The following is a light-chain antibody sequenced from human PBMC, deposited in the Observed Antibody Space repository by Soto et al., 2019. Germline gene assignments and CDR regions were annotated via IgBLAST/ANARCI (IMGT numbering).Light chain of an antibody. V-gene: IGKV3-11*01. CDR3: QQRVNWPLT. J-gene: IGKJ4*01. Sequence: EIVLTQSPATLSLSPGERATLSCRASQSISSHLAWYQQKPGQAPRLLMYDASNRATGIPARFSGSGSGTAFTLTISSLEPEDFAVYYCQQRVNWPLTFGGGTKVEIK. CDR2: DAS. CDR1: QSISSH.